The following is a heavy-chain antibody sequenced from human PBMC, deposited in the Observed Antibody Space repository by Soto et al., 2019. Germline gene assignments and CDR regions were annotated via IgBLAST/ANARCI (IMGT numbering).Heavy chain of an antibody. D-gene: IGHD3-22*01. CDR1: GFTFSSYA. CDR2: ISYDGSNK. J-gene: IGHJ1*01. CDR3: ARDVSIYDSSGYFQH. V-gene: IGHV3-30-3*01. Sequence: QVQLVESGGGVVQPGRSPRLSCAASGFTFSSYAMHWVRQAPGKGLEWVAVISYDGSNKYYADSVKGRFTISRDNSKNTLYLQMNSLRAEDTAVYYCARDVSIYDSSGYFQHWGQGTLVTVSS.